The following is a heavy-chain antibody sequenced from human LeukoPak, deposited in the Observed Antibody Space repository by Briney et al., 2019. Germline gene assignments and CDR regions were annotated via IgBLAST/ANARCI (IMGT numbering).Heavy chain of an antibody. J-gene: IGHJ4*02. CDR3: ARKSGSYYVFDY. D-gene: IGHD1-26*01. CDR1: GFTFSSYD. V-gene: IGHV3-48*03. CDR2: ISSSGSTI. Sequence: PGGSLRLSCAASGFTFSSYDMNWVRQAPGKGLEWVSYISSSGSTIYYADSVKGRFTISRDNAENSLYLQMNSLRAEDTAVYYCARKSGSYYVFDYWGQGTLVTVSS.